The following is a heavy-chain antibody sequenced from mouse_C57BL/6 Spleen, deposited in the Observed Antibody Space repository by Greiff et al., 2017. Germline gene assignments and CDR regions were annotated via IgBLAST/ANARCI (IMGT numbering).Heavy chain of an antibody. CDR2: IHPNSGST. V-gene: IGHV1-64*01. J-gene: IGHJ4*01. D-gene: IGHD3-2*02. CDR1: GYTFTSYW. CDR3: DHRAQATGDYAMDY. Sequence: QVQLQQPGAELVKPGASVKLSCKASGYTFTSYWMHWVKQRPGQGLEWIGMIHPNSGSTNYNEKFKSKDTLTVDKSSSTAYMQLSSLTSEDSAVYYGDHRAQATGDYAMDYWGQGTSVTVSS.